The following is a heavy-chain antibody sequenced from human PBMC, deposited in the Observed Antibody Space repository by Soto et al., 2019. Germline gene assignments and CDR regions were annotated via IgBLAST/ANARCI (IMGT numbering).Heavy chain of an antibody. J-gene: IGHJ4*02. CDR1: GYTFTSYG. D-gene: IGHD2-2*01. CDR3: ARDYCSSTSCYFDF. CDR2: ISAYNGNT. Sequence: ASVKVSCKASGYTFTSYGISWVRQAPGQGLEWMGWISAYNGNTNYAQKLQGRVTLTTDTSTSTAYMELRSLRSDDTAVYYCARDYCSSTSCYFDFWGQGTLVTFSS. V-gene: IGHV1-18*01.